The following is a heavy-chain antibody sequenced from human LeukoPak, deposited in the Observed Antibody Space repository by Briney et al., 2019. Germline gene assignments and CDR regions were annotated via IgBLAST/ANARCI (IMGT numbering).Heavy chain of an antibody. CDR3: ARGEGYYASGSYYIDY. CDR1: GFTFSSYT. CDR2: ITTSSTYI. D-gene: IGHD3-10*01. J-gene: IGHJ4*02. V-gene: IGHV3-21*01. Sequence: PGGSLRLSCAASGFTFSSYTMHWVRQAPGKGLEWVSSITTSSTYIYYADSVRGRFTISRDNAKNSLYLRMSSLRVEDTAVYYCARGEGYYASGSYYIDYWGQGTLVTVSS.